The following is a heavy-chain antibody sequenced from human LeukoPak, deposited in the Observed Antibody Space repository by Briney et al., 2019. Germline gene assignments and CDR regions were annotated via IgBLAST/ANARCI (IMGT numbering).Heavy chain of an antibody. CDR2: ISSSGSTV. D-gene: IGHD5-24*01. Sequence: PGGSLRLSCAASRFSFSDYYTSWIRQAPGKGLEWLSYISSSGSTVYYADSVKGRFTISRDNAKNSLYLQINSLRAEDTAVYYCATTWGNGYNSIHWGQGTLVTVSS. V-gene: IGHV3-11*01. CDR1: RFSFSDYY. CDR3: ATTWGNGYNSIH. J-gene: IGHJ4*02.